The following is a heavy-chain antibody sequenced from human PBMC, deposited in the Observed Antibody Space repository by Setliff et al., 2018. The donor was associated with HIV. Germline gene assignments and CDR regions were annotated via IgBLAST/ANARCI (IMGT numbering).Heavy chain of an antibody. CDR3: TRAEQQLPYYYYYYGMDV. CDR1: GGSISGHY. D-gene: IGHD6-13*01. Sequence: ASETLSLTCTVSGGSISGHYWSWIRQPPGKGLEWIGSVHYSGSTNYNPSLKSRVTISVDTSKNQFSLKLSSVTAADTAVYYCTRAEQQLPYYYYYYGMDVWGQGTTVTAP. J-gene: IGHJ6*02. V-gene: IGHV4-59*11. CDR2: VHYSGST.